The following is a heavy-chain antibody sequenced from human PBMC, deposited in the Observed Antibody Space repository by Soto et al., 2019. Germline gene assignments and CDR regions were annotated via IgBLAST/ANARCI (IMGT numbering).Heavy chain of an antibody. CDR2: IYYSGST. CDR3: ERQEAIAARSFWFDP. CDR1: GGSISSSSYY. J-gene: IGHJ5*02. D-gene: IGHD6-6*01. Sequence: SETLSLTCTVSGGSISSSSYYWGWIRQPPGKGLEWIGSIYYSGSTYYNPSLKSRVTISVDTSKNQFSLKLSSVTAADTAVYYCERQEAIAARSFWFDPWGQGTLVTVSS. V-gene: IGHV4-39*01.